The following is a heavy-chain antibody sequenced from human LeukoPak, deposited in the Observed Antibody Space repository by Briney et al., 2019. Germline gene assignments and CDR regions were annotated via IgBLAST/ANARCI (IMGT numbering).Heavy chain of an antibody. Sequence: SETLSLTCSVSGGSINSYYWSWIRQPPGKGLEWIGYIYYSGSTHYNPSLQSRVTISLDTSKNQFSLKLSSVTAADTAVYYCARGYYYYYMDVWGKGTTVTVSS. CDR3: ARGYYYYYMDV. D-gene: IGHD3-10*01. CDR1: GGSINSYY. V-gene: IGHV4-59*08. J-gene: IGHJ6*03. CDR2: IYYSGST.